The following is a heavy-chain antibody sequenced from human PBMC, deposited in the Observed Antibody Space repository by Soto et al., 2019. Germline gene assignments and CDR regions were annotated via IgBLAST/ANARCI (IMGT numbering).Heavy chain of an antibody. J-gene: IGHJ6*02. CDR1: GGSISSSIYY. CDR3: ARQSYDFWSGYYPRYYGMDV. Sequence: SETLSLTCTVSGGSISSSIYYWGWIRQPPGKGLEWIGSIYYSGSTYYNPSLKSRVTISVDTSKNQFSLKLSSVTAADTAMYYCARQSYDFWSGYYPRYYGMDVWGQGTTVTVSS. D-gene: IGHD3-3*01. V-gene: IGHV4-39*01. CDR2: IYYSGST.